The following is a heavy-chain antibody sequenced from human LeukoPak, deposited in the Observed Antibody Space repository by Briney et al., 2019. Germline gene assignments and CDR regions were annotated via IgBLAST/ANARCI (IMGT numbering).Heavy chain of an antibody. V-gene: IGHV3-23*01. CDR2: ISGSGGST. CDR3: AKDLRLDCSSTSCYLLDY. Sequence: GGSLRLSCAASGFTFSSYAMSWVRQAPGKGLEWVSAISGSGGSTYYADSVKGRFTISRGNSKNTLYLQMNSLRAEDTAVYYCAKDLRLDCSSTSCYLLDYWGQGTLVTVSS. CDR1: GFTFSSYA. D-gene: IGHD2-2*01. J-gene: IGHJ4*02.